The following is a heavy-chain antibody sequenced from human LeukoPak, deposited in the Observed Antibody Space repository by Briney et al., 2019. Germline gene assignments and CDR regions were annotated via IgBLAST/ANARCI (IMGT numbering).Heavy chain of an antibody. Sequence: SETLSLTCTVSGGSISTHYWSWIRQPPGKGLEWIGYIYSSGSPNYNSSLKSRVTISIDTSKNQFSLKLTSVTATDTAVYYCARVIRSGWCFDYWGQGTLVTVSS. V-gene: IGHV4-59*08. D-gene: IGHD6-19*01. CDR3: ARVIRSGWCFDY. J-gene: IGHJ4*02. CDR2: IYSSGSP. CDR1: GGSISTHY.